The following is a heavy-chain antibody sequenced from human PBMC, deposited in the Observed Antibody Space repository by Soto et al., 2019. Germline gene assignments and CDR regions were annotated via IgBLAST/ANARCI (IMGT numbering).Heavy chain of an antibody. V-gene: IGHV3-23*01. D-gene: IGHD2-8*02. CDR2: ISGSGSSP. Sequence: GSLRLTCAVSGFTVSSEYMAWVGQAPGKGLEWVSSISGSGSSPSYADSVQGRFIIYRDNSRTTLSLQMNSLRAEDTATYYCAKARCTGNSCYVPDYWGHGSLVTVSS. CDR3: AKARCTGNSCYVPDY. CDR1: GFTVSSEY. J-gene: IGHJ4*01.